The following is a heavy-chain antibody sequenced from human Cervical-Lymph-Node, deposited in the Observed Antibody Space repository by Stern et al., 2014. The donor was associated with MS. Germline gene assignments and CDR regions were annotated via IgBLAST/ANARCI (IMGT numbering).Heavy chain of an antibody. CDR2: INPRSGIT. D-gene: IGHD3-9*01. V-gene: IGHV1-46*01. CDR3: ARGESILTGYLRVYNWLDP. J-gene: IGHJ5*02. CDR1: GYTFTSYY. Sequence: QVQLVQSGAEVKKPGDSVKVSCKASGYTFTSYYMHWVRQAPGKGLQWMGIINPRSGITSYAQHFQGRATMTSDTSTSTVYMELTSPRSEDTAVYYCARGESILTGYLRVYNWLDPWGQGNLVTVSS.